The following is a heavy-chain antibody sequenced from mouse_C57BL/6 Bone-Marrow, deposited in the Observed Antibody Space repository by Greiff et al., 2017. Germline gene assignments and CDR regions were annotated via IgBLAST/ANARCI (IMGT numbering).Heavy chain of an antibody. CDR3: TRRDYYGTPMDD. J-gene: IGHJ4*01. CDR1: GYTFTSYW. V-gene: IGHV1-5*01. CDR2: IYPGNSDT. D-gene: IGHD2-1*01. Sequence: VHVKQSGTVLARPGASVKMSCKTSGYTFTSYWMHWVKQRPGQGLEWIGAIYPGNSDTSYNQKFKGKAKLTAVTSASTAYMELSSLTNEDSAVYYCTRRDYYGTPMDDWGQGTSVTVSS.